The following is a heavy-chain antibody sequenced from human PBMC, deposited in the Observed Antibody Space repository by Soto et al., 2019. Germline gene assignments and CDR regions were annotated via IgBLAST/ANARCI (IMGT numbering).Heavy chain of an antibody. V-gene: IGHV3-74*01. CDR1: GFTFCSYV. Sequence: PGGSRRLSCAASGFTFCSYVMHWVRQAPGKGLVWVSRINSDGSSTSYADSVKGRFTISRDNAKNTLYLQMNSLRAEDTAVYYCARNPLVEAYYYYGMDVWGQGTTVTVSS. CDR3: ARNPLVEAYYYYGMDV. CDR2: INSDGSST. D-gene: IGHD2-8*02. J-gene: IGHJ6*02.